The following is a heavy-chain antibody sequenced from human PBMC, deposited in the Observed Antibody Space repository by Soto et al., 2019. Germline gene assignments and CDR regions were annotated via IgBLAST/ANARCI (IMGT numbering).Heavy chain of an antibody. CDR3: AADGGYYYDSSGYNEYDY. J-gene: IGHJ4*02. CDR2: IVVGSGNT. CDR1: GFTFTSSA. V-gene: IGHV1-58*01. Sequence: SAKVSCKASGFTFTSSAVQWVRQARGQRLAWIGWIVVGSGNTNSAQKFQERVTITRDMSTSTAYMELSSLRSEDTAVYYCAADGGYYYDSSGYNEYDYWGQGTLVTVSS. D-gene: IGHD3-22*01.